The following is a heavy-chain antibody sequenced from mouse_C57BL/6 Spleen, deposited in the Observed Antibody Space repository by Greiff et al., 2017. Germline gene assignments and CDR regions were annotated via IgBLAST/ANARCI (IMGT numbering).Heavy chain of an antibody. CDR2: ISYDGSN. CDR3: ARGGSSYYYAMDY. Sequence: DVKLQESGPGLVKPSQSLSLTCSVTGYSITSGYYWNWIRQFPGNKLEWMGYISYDGSNNYNPSLKNRISITRDTSKNQFFLKLNSVTTEDTATYYCARGGSSYYYAMDYWGQGTSVTVSS. V-gene: IGHV3-6*01. CDR1: GYSITSGYY. J-gene: IGHJ4*01. D-gene: IGHD1-1*01.